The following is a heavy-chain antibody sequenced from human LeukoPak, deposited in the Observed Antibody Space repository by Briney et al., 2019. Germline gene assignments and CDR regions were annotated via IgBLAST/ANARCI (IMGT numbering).Heavy chain of an antibody. CDR1: GFVVSSNY. J-gene: IGHJ4*02. D-gene: IGHD1-26*01. CDR3: ARSWDARLNFDY. Sequence: GGSLRLSCAASGFVVSSNYMNWVRQAPGKGLEWVSVIYSGGSTYYSDSVKGRFTISRDNSKNTVDLQMNDLRAEDTAVYYCARSWDARLNFDYWGQGTLVTVSS. V-gene: IGHV3-66*02. CDR2: IYSGGST.